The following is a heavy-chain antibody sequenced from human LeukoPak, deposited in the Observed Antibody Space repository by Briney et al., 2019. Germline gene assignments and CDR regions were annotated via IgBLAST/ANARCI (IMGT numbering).Heavy chain of an antibody. J-gene: IGHJ3*02. CDR1: GGSISSYY. V-gene: IGHV4-34*01. Sequence: SETLSLTCTVSGGSISSYYWSWIRQPPGKGLEWIGEINHSGSTNYNPSLKSRVTISVDTSKNQFSLKLSSVTAADTAVYYCARGAVAGAFDIWGQGTMVTVSS. CDR3: ARGAVAGAFDI. CDR2: INHSGST. D-gene: IGHD6-19*01.